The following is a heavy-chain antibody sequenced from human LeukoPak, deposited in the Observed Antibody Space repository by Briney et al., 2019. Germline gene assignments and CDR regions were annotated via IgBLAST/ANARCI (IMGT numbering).Heavy chain of an antibody. CDR1: GFTFSSYG. J-gene: IGHJ4*02. V-gene: IGHV3-9*01. D-gene: IGHD3-10*01. CDR2: ISWNSDSI. CDR3: AKGDGRNYGTCSDH. Sequence: PGRSLRLSCAASGFTFSSYGMHWVRQVPGKGLEWISVISWNSDSIGYADSVKGRFTISRDNANNLLYLQMNSLRVEDTALYYCAKGDGRNYGTCSDHWGQGTLVTVSS.